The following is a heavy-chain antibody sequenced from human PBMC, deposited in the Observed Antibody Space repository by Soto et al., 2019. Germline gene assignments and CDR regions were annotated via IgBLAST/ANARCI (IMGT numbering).Heavy chain of an antibody. D-gene: IGHD2-8*01. CDR1: GFTVSSKY. J-gene: IGHJ4*02. Sequence: PGGSLRLSCAASGFTVSSKYMTWVRQAPGKGLEWLSYISGSSNNIYYVDSVKGRFTISRDNAENSLYLQMNSLTVEDTALYYCARSGMYSKVDYWGLGTLVTVSS. CDR2: ISGSSNNI. CDR3: ARSGMYSKVDY. V-gene: IGHV3-48*01.